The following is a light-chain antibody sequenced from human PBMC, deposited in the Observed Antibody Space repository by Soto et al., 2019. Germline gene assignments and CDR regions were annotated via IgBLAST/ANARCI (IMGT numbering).Light chain of an antibody. V-gene: IGLV2-23*02. Sequence: QSALTQPASESWSPGQSITISCSGTSSDVGGYNLVSWFQQHPGKAPKLMIYEANKRPSGVSNRFSASKSGNTASLTISGLQAEDEPDYYCCSYAGYSTFVFGGGTKLTIL. CDR2: EAN. J-gene: IGLJ2*01. CDR3: CSYAGYSTFV. CDR1: SSDVGGYNL.